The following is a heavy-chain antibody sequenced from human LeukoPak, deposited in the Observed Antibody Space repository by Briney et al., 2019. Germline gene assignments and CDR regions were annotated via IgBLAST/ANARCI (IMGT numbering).Heavy chain of an antibody. CDR3: ARDVAGNTFDY. J-gene: IGHJ4*02. Sequence: SETLSLTCTVSGGSITSSSYYWGWIRQPPGKGLEWIGIIYYSGGTYYNPSLKSRVTISVDTSKNRFSLKLSSVTAADTAVYYCARDVAGNTFDYWGQGTLVTVSS. D-gene: IGHD5-12*01. V-gene: IGHV4-39*07. CDR1: GGSITSSSYY. CDR2: IYYSGGT.